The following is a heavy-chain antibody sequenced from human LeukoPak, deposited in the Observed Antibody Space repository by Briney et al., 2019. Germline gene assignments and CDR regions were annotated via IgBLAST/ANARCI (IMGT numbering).Heavy chain of an antibody. D-gene: IGHD5-18*01. V-gene: IGHV1-3*01. CDR1: GYTFTSYA. J-gene: IGHJ6*02. CDR3: ARDPWIQLWLPYYYYYGMDV. CDR2: INAGNGNT. Sequence: ASVKVSCKASGYTFTSYAMHWVRQAPGQRLEWMGWINAGNGNTKYSQKFQGRVTITRDTSASTAYMELRSLRSDDTAVYYCARDPWIQLWLPYYYYYGMDVWGQGTTVTVSS.